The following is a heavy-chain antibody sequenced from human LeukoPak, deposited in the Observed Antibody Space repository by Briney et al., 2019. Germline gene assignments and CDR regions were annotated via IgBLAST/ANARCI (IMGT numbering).Heavy chain of an antibody. Sequence: PGGSLRLSCAASGFTFSSYGMHWVRQAPGKGLEWVAVISYDGSNKYYADSVKGRFTISRDNSKNTLYLQMNSLRAEDTAVYYCARDPRGYSSGQRDYYYGMDVWGQGTTVTVSS. D-gene: IGHD6-19*01. J-gene: IGHJ6*02. CDR2: ISYDGSNK. CDR3: ARDPRGYSSGQRDYYYGMDV. CDR1: GFTFSSYG. V-gene: IGHV3-30*03.